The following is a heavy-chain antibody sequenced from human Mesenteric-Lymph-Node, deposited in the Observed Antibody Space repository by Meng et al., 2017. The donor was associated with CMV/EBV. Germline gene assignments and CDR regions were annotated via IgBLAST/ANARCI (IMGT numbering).Heavy chain of an antibody. V-gene: IGHV1-2*02. CDR2: INPNSGGT. Sequence: ASVKVSCKASGYTFTGYYMHWVRQAPGQGLEWMGWINPNSGGTNYAQKFQGRVTMTRDASINTAYMELGRLRSDDTAVYYCAGLLGGTILDFSYGMDVWGQGTTVTVSS. D-gene: IGHD1-26*01. J-gene: IGHJ6*02. CDR1: GYTFTGYY. CDR3: AGLLGGTILDFSYGMDV.